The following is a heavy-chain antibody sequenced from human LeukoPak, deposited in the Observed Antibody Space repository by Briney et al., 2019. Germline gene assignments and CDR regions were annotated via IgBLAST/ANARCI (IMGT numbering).Heavy chain of an antibody. V-gene: IGHV1-46*01. D-gene: IGHD5-12*01. CDR1: GYTFTSYY. CDR3: AREVTGYSGYDAGPYFDY. Sequence: ASVKVSCKASGYTFTSYYMHWVRQAPGQGLEWMGIINPGGGSTSYAQKFQGRVTMTRDTSTSTVYMELSSLRSEDTAVYYCAREVTGYSGYDAGPYFDYWGQGTLVTVSS. J-gene: IGHJ4*02. CDR2: INPGGGST.